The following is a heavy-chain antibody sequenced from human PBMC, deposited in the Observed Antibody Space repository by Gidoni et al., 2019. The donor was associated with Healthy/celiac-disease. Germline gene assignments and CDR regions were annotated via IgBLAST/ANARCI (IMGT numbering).Heavy chain of an antibody. J-gene: IGHJ3*02. CDR3: AKDTGLRYFDYAFDI. CDR1: GFTFDDYA. V-gene: IGHV3-9*01. CDR2: ISWNSGSI. Sequence: EVQLVESGGGLVQPGRSLRLSCAASGFTFDDYAMHWVRQAPGKGLEWVSGISWNSGSIGYADSVKGRFTISRDNAKNSLYLQMNSLRAEDTALYYCAKDTGLRYFDYAFDIWGQGTMVTVSS. D-gene: IGHD3-9*01.